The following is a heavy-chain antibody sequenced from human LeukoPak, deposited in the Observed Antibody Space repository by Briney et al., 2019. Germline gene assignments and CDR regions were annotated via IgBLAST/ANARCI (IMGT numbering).Heavy chain of an antibody. D-gene: IGHD6-19*01. CDR1: GYTLTELS. CDR3: ATAVAGNLDNYYYYYYMDV. V-gene: IGHV1-24*01. CDR2: FDPEDGET. Sequence: GASVKVSCKVSGYTLTELSMHWVRQAPGKGLEWMGGFDPEDGETICAQKFQGRVTMTEDTSTDTAYMELSSLRSEDTAVYYCATAVAGNLDNYYYYYYMDVWGKGTTVTVSS. J-gene: IGHJ6*03.